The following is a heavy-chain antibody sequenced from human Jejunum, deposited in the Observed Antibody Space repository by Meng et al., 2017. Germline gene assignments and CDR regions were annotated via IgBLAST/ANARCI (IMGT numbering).Heavy chain of an antibody. D-gene: IGHD1/OR15-1a*01. CDR1: GFTFRNYD. V-gene: IGHV3-23*01. CDR2: ISGSDGSA. CDR3: AKTPNKRLLDH. Sequence: EVQLLESGGNLVQPGGSLRLSCAASGFTFRNYDMSWVRQAPGKGLEWVSGISGSDGSAYYADSVKGRFTVSRDNSKNTLYLQMNSLRAEDTAIYYCAKTPNKRLLDHWGQGTLVTVSS. J-gene: IGHJ4*02.